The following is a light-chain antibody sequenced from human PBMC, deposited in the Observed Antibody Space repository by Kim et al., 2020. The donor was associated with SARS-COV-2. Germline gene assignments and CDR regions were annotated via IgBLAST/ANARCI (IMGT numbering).Light chain of an antibody. CDR3: QHPSILLPGN. CDR2: DAS. Sequence: EIVLTQSPATLSLSPGERATLSCRAGQSVGSSLAWYQQKPGQAPRLLIYDASNRATGIPARFSGSGSGTDFTLTISSLEPEDFAVYYCQHPSILLPGNFGQGTKLEI. J-gene: IGKJ2*02. V-gene: IGKV3-11*01. CDR1: QSVGSS.